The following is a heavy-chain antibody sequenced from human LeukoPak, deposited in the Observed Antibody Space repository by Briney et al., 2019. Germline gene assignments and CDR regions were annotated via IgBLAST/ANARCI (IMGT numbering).Heavy chain of an antibody. CDR2: ISWNSGSI. Sequence: GGSLSLSCAVSGLPVSSNYMSWVRQAPGKGLEWVSGISWNSGSIGYADSVKGRFTISRDNAKNSLYLQRNSLRAEDRALYYCAKDMRSGGSYYWGGFDYWGQGTLVTVSS. CDR1: GLPVSSNY. D-gene: IGHD1-26*01. CDR3: AKDMRSGGSYYWGGFDY. J-gene: IGHJ4*02. V-gene: IGHV3-9*01.